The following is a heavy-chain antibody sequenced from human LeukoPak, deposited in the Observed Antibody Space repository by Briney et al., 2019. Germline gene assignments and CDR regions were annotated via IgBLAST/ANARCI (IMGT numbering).Heavy chain of an antibody. D-gene: IGHD2-2*01. CDR3: ARELAMYLDY. Sequence: PSETLSLTCTVSGGSISSGGYYWSWIRQHPGKGLEWIGYIYYSGSTYYNPSLKSRVTISVDTSKNQFSLKLSSVAAADTAVYYCARELAMYLDYWGQGTLVTVSS. V-gene: IGHV4-31*03. J-gene: IGHJ4*02. CDR2: IYYSGST. CDR1: GGSISSGGYY.